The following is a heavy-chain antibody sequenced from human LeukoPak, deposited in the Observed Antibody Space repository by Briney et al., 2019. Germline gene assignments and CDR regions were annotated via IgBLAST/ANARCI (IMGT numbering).Heavy chain of an antibody. J-gene: IGHJ4*02. CDR2: INHSGST. CDR3: ARELGGFDH. V-gene: IGHV4-34*01. D-gene: IGHD3-16*01. Sequence: SETLSLTCAVYGGSFSGYYWSWIRQPPGKGLEWIGEINHSGSTNYNPSLKSRVTISVDTSKNQFSLKLSSVTAADTAAYYCARELGGFDHWGQGTLVTVSS. CDR1: GGSFSGYY.